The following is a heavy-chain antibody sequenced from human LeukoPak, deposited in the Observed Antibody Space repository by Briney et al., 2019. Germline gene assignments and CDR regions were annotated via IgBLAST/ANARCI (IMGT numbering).Heavy chain of an antibody. V-gene: IGHV3-48*03. J-gene: IGHJ4*02. Sequence: PGGSLRLSCATSGFTFTNYEMNWVRQAPRKGLEWVAYIFVHGTTAYYADSVRGRFTISRDNAKNSLHLQMDSLRVEDTGIYYCARAHSYREGFDNWGQGTLVTVSS. CDR1: GFTFTNYE. CDR3: ARAHSYREGFDN. D-gene: IGHD3-10*01. CDR2: IFVHGTTA.